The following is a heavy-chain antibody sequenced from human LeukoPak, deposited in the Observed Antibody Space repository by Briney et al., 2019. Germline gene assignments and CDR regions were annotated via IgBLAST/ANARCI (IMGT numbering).Heavy chain of an antibody. D-gene: IGHD1-7*01. V-gene: IGHV4-59*01. CDR1: GGSISSYY. Sequence: PSETLSLTCSVSGGSISSYYWSWIRQPPGKGLEWIGCIHYSGSTDYNPSLRSRVTISEDTSKNQFSLKLSSVTAADTAVYYCARESPYNWNYPQAFDIWGQGTMVTVSS. CDR3: ARESPYNWNYPQAFDI. J-gene: IGHJ3*02. CDR2: IHYSGST.